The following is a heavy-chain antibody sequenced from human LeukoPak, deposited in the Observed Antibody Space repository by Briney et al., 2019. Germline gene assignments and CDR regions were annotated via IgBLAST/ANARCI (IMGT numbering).Heavy chain of an antibody. Sequence: GGSLRLSCVASGFTFDDYAMHWVRQAPGKGLEWVSSISSSSSYIYYADSVKGRFTISRDNAKNSLYLQMNSLRAEDTAVYYCARVSGSYYGFRSVLYDYWGQGTLVTVSS. D-gene: IGHD1-26*01. CDR1: GFTFDDYA. V-gene: IGHV3-21*01. CDR3: ARVSGSYYGFRSVLYDY. CDR2: ISSSSSYI. J-gene: IGHJ4*02.